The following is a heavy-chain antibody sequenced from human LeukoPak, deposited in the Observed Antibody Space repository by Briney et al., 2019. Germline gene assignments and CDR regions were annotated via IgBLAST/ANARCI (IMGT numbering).Heavy chain of an antibody. J-gene: IGHJ4*02. CDR2: INPNSGGT. CDR3: ARDRARGGATGGGY. CDR1: GYTFTGYY. D-gene: IGHD1-26*01. V-gene: IGHV1-2*02. Sequence: GASVKVSCKASGYTFTGYYMHWVRQAPGQGLEWMGWINPNSGGTNYAQKFQGRVTMTRDTSISTAYMELSRLRSDDTAVYYCARDRARGGATGGGYWGQGTLVTVSS.